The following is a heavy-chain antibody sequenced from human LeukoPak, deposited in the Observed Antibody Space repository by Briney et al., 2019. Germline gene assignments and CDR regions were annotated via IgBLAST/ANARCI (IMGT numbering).Heavy chain of an antibody. CDR2: MNPNSGNT. J-gene: IGHJ6*02. Sequence: ASVKVSCKASGYTFTSYDINWVRQATGQGLEWMGWMNPNSGNTGSAQTFQGRVTMTRNTSISTAYMELSSLRSEDTAVYYCARWQNERIPALWFGDVYYYYYYGMDVWGQGTTVTVSS. D-gene: IGHD3-10*01. CDR3: ARWQNERIPALWFGDVYYYYYYGMDV. V-gene: IGHV1-8*01. CDR1: GYTFTSYD.